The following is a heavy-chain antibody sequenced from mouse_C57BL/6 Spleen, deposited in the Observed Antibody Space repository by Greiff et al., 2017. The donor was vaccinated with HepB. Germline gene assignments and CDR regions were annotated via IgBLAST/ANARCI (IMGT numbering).Heavy chain of an antibody. CDR3: ARDAGTFYAMDY. D-gene: IGHD4-1*01. Sequence: DVMLVESGGGLVKPGGSLKLSCAASGFTFSSYAMSWVRQTPEKRLEWVATISDGGSYTYYPDNVKGRFTISRDNAKNNLYLQMSHLKSEDTAMYYCARDAGTFYAMDYWGQGTSVTVSS. CDR2: ISDGGSYT. V-gene: IGHV5-4*01. CDR1: GFTFSSYA. J-gene: IGHJ4*01.